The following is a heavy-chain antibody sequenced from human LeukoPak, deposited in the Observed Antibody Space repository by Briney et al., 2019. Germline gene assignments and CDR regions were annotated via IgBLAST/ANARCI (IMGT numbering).Heavy chain of an antibody. Sequence: PSETLSLXCAVSAYSISSGYYWGRIRQPPGKGLEWIASIHHSGITYYNPSLKSRVTISVDTSKNHFSLKMSSVTAADSAVYYCARQYTSGSGYYFDYWGQGALVSVSS. CDR1: AYSISSGYY. J-gene: IGHJ4*02. CDR3: ARQYTSGSGYYFDY. D-gene: IGHD6-25*01. V-gene: IGHV4-38-2*01. CDR2: IHHSGIT.